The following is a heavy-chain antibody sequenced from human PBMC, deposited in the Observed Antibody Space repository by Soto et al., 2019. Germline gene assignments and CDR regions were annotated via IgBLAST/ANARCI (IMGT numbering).Heavy chain of an antibody. D-gene: IGHD6-13*01. CDR1: GGTFSSYT. V-gene: IGHV1-69*02. J-gene: IGHJ4*02. Sequence: QVQLVQSGAEVKKPGSSVKVSCKASGGTFSSYTISWVRQAPGQGLEWMGRIIPILGIANYAQKFQGRVNITADKSTSPAYMELRSLRSEDTAVYYCARSDLMSSSWSVDYWGQGTLVAVSS. CDR2: IIPILGIA. CDR3: ARSDLMSSSWSVDY.